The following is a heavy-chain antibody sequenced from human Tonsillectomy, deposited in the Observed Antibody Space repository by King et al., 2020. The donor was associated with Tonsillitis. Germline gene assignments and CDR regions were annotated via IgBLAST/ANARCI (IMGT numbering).Heavy chain of an antibody. CDR1: GFTFSSYG. CDR3: ASLPYVDPGYYYYSGIDV. Sequence: VQLVESGGGLVQPGGSLRLSCAASGFTFSSYGMNWVRQAPGKGLEWVSYISSSSSTIYYADSVKGRFTISRDNAKNSLYLQMNSLRDEDTAVYYCASLPYVDPGYYYYSGIDVWGQGTTVTVSS. D-gene: IGHD4-17*01. V-gene: IGHV3-48*02. CDR2: ISSSSSTI. J-gene: IGHJ6*02.